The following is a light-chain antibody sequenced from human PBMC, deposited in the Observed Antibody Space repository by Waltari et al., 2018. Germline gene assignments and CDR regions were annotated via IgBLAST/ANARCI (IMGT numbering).Light chain of an antibody. CDR1: QDIYNS. J-gene: IGKJ4*01. CDR2: GAS. CDR3: QQYDTPLS. Sequence: GDRVTITCQANQDIYNSLNWYQQKPGKAPNLLIYGASNLEPGVPSRFSGSGSGTHFTFTISSLQPDDFATYYCQQYDTPLSFGGGTKVAIK. V-gene: IGKV1-33*01.